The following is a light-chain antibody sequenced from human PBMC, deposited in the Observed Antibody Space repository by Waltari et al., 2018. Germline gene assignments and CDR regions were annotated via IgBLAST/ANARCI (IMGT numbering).Light chain of an antibody. V-gene: IGKV1-39*01. J-gene: IGKJ1*01. Sequence: VRVPIPCRASQSIGSYLKWYXXXXXXXXXRLIYAASSLQSGFPSRFSGSGSGTDFTLTISSLQPEDFATYYCQQSYSTPWTFGQGTKVEIK. CDR2: AAS. CDR3: QQSYSTPWT. CDR1: QSIGSY.